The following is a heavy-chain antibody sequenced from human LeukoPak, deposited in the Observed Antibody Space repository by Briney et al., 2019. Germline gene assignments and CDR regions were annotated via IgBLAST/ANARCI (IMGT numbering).Heavy chain of an antibody. CDR3: ARQNYHSDASGFSMGHFAF. V-gene: IGHV3-7*01. Sequence: GGSLRLSCAASGFTFSSFWMNWVRQAPAKGLEWVGSIKLDGSEKKYVESVKGRFTISRDNAKNSLYLQMNSLRAEDTAVYYCARQNYHSDASGFSMGHFAFWGQGTLVTVSS. CDR1: GFTFSSFW. D-gene: IGHD3-22*01. J-gene: IGHJ4*02. CDR2: IKLDGSEK.